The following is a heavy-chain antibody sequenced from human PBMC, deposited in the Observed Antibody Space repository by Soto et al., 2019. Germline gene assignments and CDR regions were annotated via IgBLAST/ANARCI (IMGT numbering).Heavy chain of an antibody. D-gene: IGHD1-26*01. CDR1: VFTFSSYA. Sequence: WGSLGISCASSVFTFSSYAMHWVRQAPGKGLEWVAVISYDGSNKYYADSVNGRFTISRDNSKNTLYLQMNSLRAEDTAVYYCARDGSIDAFDIWGQGTMVTVSS. V-gene: IGHV3-30-3*01. J-gene: IGHJ3*02. CDR2: ISYDGSNK. CDR3: ARDGSIDAFDI.